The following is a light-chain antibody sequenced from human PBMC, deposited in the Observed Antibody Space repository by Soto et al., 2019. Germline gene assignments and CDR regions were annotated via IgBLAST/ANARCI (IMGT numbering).Light chain of an antibody. CDR1: QSVSSNY. CDR2: AAS. Sequence: EIVLTQSPGTLSLSPGGRATLSCRASQSVSSNYLAWYQQTPGQAPRLRIYAASSRATGIPDRFSGSGSGTDFTLTISRLEPEDSAVYYCQQYGSSPYTFGQGTKLEIK. V-gene: IGKV3-20*01. J-gene: IGKJ2*01. CDR3: QQYGSSPYT.